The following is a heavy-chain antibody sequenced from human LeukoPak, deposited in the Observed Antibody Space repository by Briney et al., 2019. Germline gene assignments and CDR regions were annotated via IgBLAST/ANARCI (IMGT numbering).Heavy chain of an antibody. Sequence: PGGSLRLSCAASGFTFSSYTMSWVRQAPGKGLEWVSAISGSGSSTYYADSVKGRFTISRDNSKNTLYLQMNSLRAEDTAVYYSAKDMEDIVATDRVDYWGEGTLVTVSA. CDR3: AKDMEDIVATDRVDY. CDR2: ISGSGSST. D-gene: IGHD5-12*01. CDR1: GFTFSSYT. J-gene: IGHJ4*02. V-gene: IGHV3-23*01.